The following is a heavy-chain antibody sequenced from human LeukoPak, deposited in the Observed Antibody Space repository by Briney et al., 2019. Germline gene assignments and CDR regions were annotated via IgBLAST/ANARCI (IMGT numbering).Heavy chain of an antibody. V-gene: IGHV1-2*02. D-gene: IGHD5-12*01. CDR1: GYTFTGYY. J-gene: IGHJ4*02. CDR3: ARAGHVDIVATIYAASKRGLANY. CDR2: INPNSGGT. Sequence: ASVKVSCKASGYTFTGYYMHWVRQAPGQGLEWMGWINPNSGGTNYAQKFQGRVTMTRDTSISTAYMELSRLRSDDTAVYYCARAGHVDIVATIYAASKRGLANYWGQGTLVTVSS.